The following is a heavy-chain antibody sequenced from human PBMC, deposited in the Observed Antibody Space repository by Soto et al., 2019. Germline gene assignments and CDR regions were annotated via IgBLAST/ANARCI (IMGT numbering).Heavy chain of an antibody. CDR2: ISYDGSNE. Sequence: QVQLVAAGGGVVQPGRSLRLSCAASGFTFTSYGIHWVRQAPGKGLEWVAFISYDGSNEFYADSVKGRFTISRDNSKNTLYLQMNSLRAEDTAVYYCAKHGIAVVPGAGSGRGWYVDYWGQGTLLTVSS. CDR1: GFTFTSYG. D-gene: IGHD2-2*01. J-gene: IGHJ4*02. CDR3: AKHGIAVVPGAGSGRGWYVDY. V-gene: IGHV3-30*18.